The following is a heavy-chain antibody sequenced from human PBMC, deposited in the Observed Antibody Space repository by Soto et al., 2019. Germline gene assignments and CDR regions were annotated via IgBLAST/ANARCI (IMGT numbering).Heavy chain of an antibody. CDR1: GGSFSGYY. D-gene: IGHD7-27*01. J-gene: IGHJ6*04. CDR2: INHSGST. V-gene: IGHV4-34*01. CDR3: GRLNPEGTGE. Sequence: SETLSLTCAVYGGSFSGYYWSWIRQVPGKGLEWIGEINHSGSTNYNPSLKSRVTISVDTSKNQFSLKLSSVTAADTAVYYCGRLNPEGTGEWGKGTRVTVSS.